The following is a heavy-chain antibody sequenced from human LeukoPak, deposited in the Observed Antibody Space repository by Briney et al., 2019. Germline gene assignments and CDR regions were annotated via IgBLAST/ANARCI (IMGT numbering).Heavy chain of an antibody. J-gene: IGHJ6*03. CDR2: IIPIFGTA. CDR3: ARVSSVVVPAAMNYYYYYYMDV. CDR1: GGTSSSYV. Sequence: ASVKVSCKDSGGTSSSYVISWVRQAPGQGLEWMGGIIPIFGTANYAQKFQGRVTITADESTSTAYMELSSLRSEDTAVYYCARVSSVVVPAAMNYYYYYYMDVWGKGTTATVSS. V-gene: IGHV1-69*01. D-gene: IGHD2-2*01.